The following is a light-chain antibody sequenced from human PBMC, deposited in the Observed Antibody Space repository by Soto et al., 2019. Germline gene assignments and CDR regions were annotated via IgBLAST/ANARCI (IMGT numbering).Light chain of an antibody. CDR3: QQYASSHPIT. J-gene: IGKJ5*01. V-gene: IGKV3D-20*01. CDR1: QSVSSSY. Sequence: PGERATLSCGASQSVSSSYLAWYQQKPVLAPRLLIYDASSRATGIPDRFSGSGSGTDFTLTISSLEPEDFAVYYCQQYASSHPITFGQGTRLEIK. CDR2: DAS.